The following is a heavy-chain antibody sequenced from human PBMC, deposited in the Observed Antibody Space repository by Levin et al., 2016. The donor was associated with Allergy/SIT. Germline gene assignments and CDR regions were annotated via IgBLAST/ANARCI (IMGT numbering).Heavy chain of an antibody. CDR2: ISSSSSTI. Sequence: VRQAPGKGLEWVSYISSSSSTIYYADSVKGRFTISRDNAKNSLYLQMNSLRAEDTAVYYCATFPDYGDRPVHYWGQGTLVTVSS. V-gene: IGHV3-48*01. CDR3: ATFPDYGDRPVHY. D-gene: IGHD4-17*01. J-gene: IGHJ4*02.